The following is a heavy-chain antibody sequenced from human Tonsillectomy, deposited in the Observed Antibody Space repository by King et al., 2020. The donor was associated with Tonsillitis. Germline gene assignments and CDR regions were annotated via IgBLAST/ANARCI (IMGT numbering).Heavy chain of an antibody. CDR3: ARHEXGGSXGXXYXDX. CDR1: GGSISSYY. J-gene: IGHJ4*02. V-gene: IGHV4-59*08. D-gene: IGHD1-26*01. Sequence: VQLQESGPGLVKPSETLSLTCTVSGGSISSYYWSWIRQPPGKGLEWIGYIYYSGSTNYNPSLKSRVTISVDTSKNQFSLKLSSVTAADTAVYYCARHEXGGSXGXXYXDXXGXGTXXXV. CDR2: IYYSGST.